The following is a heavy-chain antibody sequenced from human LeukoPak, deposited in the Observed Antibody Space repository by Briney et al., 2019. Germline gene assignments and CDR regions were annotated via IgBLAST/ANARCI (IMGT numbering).Heavy chain of an antibody. CDR1: GFTFSSYG. V-gene: IGHV3-30*18. J-gene: IGHJ3*02. Sequence: GGSLRLSCAASGFTFSSYGMHGGREAPGKGVEWGAVISYDGSKKYYADSVKGRFTISRDNSKNTLYLQMNSLRAEDTAVYYCAKDSRQQGAFDIWGQGTMVTVSS. CDR2: ISYDGSKK. CDR3: AKDSRQQGAFDI.